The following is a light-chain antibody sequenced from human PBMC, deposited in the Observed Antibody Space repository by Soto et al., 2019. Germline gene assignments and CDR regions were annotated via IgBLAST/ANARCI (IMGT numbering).Light chain of an antibody. J-gene: IGLJ3*02. CDR2: DAS. CDR3: TSYTSSSTPWV. CDR1: NSDVGGYNY. V-gene: IGLV2-14*01. Sequence: QSVLTQPASVSGSPGQSITISCTGTNSDVGGYNYVSWYQQYPGKAPKLIVYDASNRPSRVSNRFSGSRSGNTASLTISGLQAEDEADYYCTSYTSSSTPWVFGGGTQLTVL.